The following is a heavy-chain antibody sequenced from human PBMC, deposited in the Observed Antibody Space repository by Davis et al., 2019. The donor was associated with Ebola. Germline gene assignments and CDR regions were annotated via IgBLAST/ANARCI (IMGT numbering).Heavy chain of an antibody. CDR2: ISAYNGNT. V-gene: IGHV1-18*01. J-gene: IGHJ4*02. CDR3: AKEGDTDQDIVVVPAARFDY. D-gene: IGHD2-2*01. CDR1: GYTFTSYG. Sequence: ASVKVSCKVSGYTFTSYGISWVRQAPGQGLEWMGWISAYNGNTNYAQKLQGRVTMTTDTSTSTAYMELRSLRAEDTAVYYCAKEGDTDQDIVVVPAARFDYWGQGTLVTVSS.